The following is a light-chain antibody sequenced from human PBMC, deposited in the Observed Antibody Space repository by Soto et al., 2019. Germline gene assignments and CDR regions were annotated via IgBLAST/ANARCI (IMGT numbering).Light chain of an antibody. CDR3: SSYAGSNNFV. V-gene: IGLV2-8*01. J-gene: IGLJ1*01. CDR1: SSDVGGYDY. CDR2: EVT. Sequence: QSALTQPPSASGSPGQSVTISCTGTSSDVGGYDYVSWYQQHPGKAPKLMIYEVTKRPSGVPDRFSGSKSGNTAPLTVSGLQAEDAADYYCSSYAGSNNFVFGTGTKAPS.